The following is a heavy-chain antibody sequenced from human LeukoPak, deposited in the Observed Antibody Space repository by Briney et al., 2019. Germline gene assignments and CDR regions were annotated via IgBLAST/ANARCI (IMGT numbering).Heavy chain of an antibody. CDR1: GGSISSSSYY. J-gene: IGHJ4*02. Sequence: PSETLSLTCTVSGGSISSSSYYWGWIRQPPGKGLEWIGSIYYSGSTYYNPSLNSRVTISVDTSKNQFSLKLSSVTAADTAVYYCARLNLAAAGHFDYWGQGTLVTVSS. D-gene: IGHD6-13*01. CDR3: ARLNLAAAGHFDY. CDR2: IYYSGST. V-gene: IGHV4-39*01.